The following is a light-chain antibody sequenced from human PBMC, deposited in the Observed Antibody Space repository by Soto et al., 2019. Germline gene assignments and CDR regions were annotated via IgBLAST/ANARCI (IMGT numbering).Light chain of an antibody. V-gene: IGKV1-39*01. CDR2: TAS. Sequence: DIQMTQSPSSLSASVGDRVTITCRASQDIRNFLNWYQQKPGKAPKLLIYTASSLQSGVPSRFSGRGSGTDFTLTISSLHPEDFATYYCQQGDNTPYTFGQGTKLEI. J-gene: IGKJ2*01. CDR3: QQGDNTPYT. CDR1: QDIRNF.